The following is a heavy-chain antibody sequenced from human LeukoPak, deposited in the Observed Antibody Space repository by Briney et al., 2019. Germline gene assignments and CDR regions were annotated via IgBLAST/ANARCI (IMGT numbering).Heavy chain of an antibody. D-gene: IGHD6-19*01. CDR1: GGSFSGYY. V-gene: IGHV3-21*01. J-gene: IGHJ4*02. CDR2: ISSSSSYI. CDR3: ARESSGWYYFDY. Sequence: ETLSLTCAVYGGSFSGYYWSWIRQPPGKGLEWVSSISSSSSYIYYADSVKGRFTISRDNAKNLLYLQMNSLRAEDTAVYYCARESSGWYYFDYWGQGTLVTVSS.